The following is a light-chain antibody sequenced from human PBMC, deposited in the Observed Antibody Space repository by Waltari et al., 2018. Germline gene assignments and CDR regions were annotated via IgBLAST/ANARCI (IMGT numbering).Light chain of an antibody. CDR3: QQSYSTPPEYT. Sequence: DIQMTQSPSSLSASVGDRFTITCRASQSISSYLNWYQQKPGKAPKLLIYAASSLQSGVPSRFSGSGSGTDFTLNISSLQPEDFATYYCQQSYSTPPEYTFGQGTKLELK. CDR1: QSISSY. V-gene: IGKV1-39*01. J-gene: IGKJ2*01. CDR2: AAS.